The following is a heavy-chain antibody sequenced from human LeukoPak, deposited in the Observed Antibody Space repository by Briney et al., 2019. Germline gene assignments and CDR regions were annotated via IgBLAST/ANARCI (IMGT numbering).Heavy chain of an antibody. Sequence: SETLSLTCTVSGGSISSSSYYWSWIRQPAGKGLEWIGRIYTSGTTNYNPSLKSRVTMSVDTSKNQFSLKLSSVTAADTAVYYCARGYSLSGNWFDPWGQGTLVTVSS. D-gene: IGHD3-10*01. J-gene: IGHJ5*02. CDR2: IYTSGTT. CDR1: GGSISSSSYY. CDR3: ARGYSLSGNWFDP. V-gene: IGHV4-61*02.